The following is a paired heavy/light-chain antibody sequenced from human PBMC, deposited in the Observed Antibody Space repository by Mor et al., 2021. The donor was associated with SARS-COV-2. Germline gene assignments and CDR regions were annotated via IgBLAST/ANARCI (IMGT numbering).Light chain of an antibody. CDR2: DAS. J-gene: IGKJ3*01. Sequence: DIQMTQSPSSLSASVGDRVTITCQASQDIRNFLNWYQQKPGKAPKLLIYDASNLETGVPSRFSGSGSGTDFTFTISSLQPEDIATYYCQQYDNVPFTFGPGTKVDIK. V-gene: IGKV1-33*01. CDR3: QQYDNVPFT. CDR1: QDIRNF.
Heavy chain of an antibody. J-gene: IGHJ4*02. CDR2: IKSKTDGGTT. V-gene: IGHV3-15*01. CDR1: GFTFSNAW. CDR3: TTLRRRYYGNSGYYSLTFDY. Sequence: EVQLVESGGGLVKPGGSLRLSCAASGFTFSNAWMSWVRQAPGKGLEWVGRIKSKTDGGTTDYAAPVKGRFTISRDDSKSTLYLQMNSLKTEDTAVYYCTTLRRRYYGNSGYYSLTFDYWGQGTLVTVSS. D-gene: IGHD3-22*01.